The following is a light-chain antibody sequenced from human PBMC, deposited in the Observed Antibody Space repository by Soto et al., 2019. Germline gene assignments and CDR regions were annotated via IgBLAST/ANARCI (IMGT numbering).Light chain of an antibody. CDR1: RSNIGSYT. V-gene: IGLV1-44*01. Sequence: QSVLTQPPSASGTPGQRVTISCSGSRSNIGSYTVNWYQQLPGTAPKLLIYSNNQRPSGVPDRFSGAKSGTSASLAISGLQSEDEADYYCAAWEDSLNGVVFGGGTKLTVL. CDR2: SNN. J-gene: IGLJ2*01. CDR3: AAWEDSLNGVV.